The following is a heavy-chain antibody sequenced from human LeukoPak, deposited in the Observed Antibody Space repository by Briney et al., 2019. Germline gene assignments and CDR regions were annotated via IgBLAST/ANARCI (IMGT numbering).Heavy chain of an antibody. CDR2: IYYSGST. CDR3: ARWSEAAASDY. V-gene: IGHV4-31*03. D-gene: IGHD6-19*01. J-gene: IGHJ4*02. Sequence: PSETLSLTCTVSGGSISSGGYYWSWIRQHPGKGLEWIGYIYYSGSTYYNPSLKSRVTISVDTSKNQFSLKLSSVTAADTAVYYCARWSEAAASDYWGQGTLVTVSS. CDR1: GGSISSGGYY.